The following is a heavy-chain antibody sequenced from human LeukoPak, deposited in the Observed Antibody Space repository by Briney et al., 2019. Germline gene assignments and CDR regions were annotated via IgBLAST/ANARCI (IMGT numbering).Heavy chain of an antibody. CDR1: GYTFTGYY. CDR3: ANTYSSSWFGP. D-gene: IGHD6-13*01. J-gene: IGHJ5*02. CDR2: IIPILGIA. Sequence: SVKVSCKASGYTFTGYYMHWVRQAPAQGLEWMGWIIPILGIANYAQKFQGRVTITADKSTSTAYMELSSLRSEDTAVYYCANTYSSSWFGPWGQGTLVTVSS. V-gene: IGHV1-69*10.